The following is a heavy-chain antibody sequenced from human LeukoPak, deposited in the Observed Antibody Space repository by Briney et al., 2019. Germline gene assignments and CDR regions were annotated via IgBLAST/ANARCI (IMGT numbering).Heavy chain of an antibody. CDR3: ARIRLGELSSPLDY. CDR1: GFTFSSYW. Sequence: PGGSLRLSCAASGFTFSSYWMSWVRQASGKGLEWVANIKQDGSEKYYVDSVKGRFTISRDNAKNSLYLQMNSLRAEDTAVYYCARIRLGELSSPLDYWGQGTLVTVSS. CDR2: IKQDGSEK. J-gene: IGHJ4*02. D-gene: IGHD3-16*02. V-gene: IGHV3-7*03.